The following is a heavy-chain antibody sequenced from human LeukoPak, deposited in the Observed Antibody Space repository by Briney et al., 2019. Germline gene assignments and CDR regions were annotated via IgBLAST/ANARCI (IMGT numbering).Heavy chain of an antibody. J-gene: IGHJ4*02. V-gene: IGHV3-23*01. Sequence: GGSLRLSCAASGFTFSIFAMSWVRQAPGKGLEWVSGISGSGGNTYYADSVKGRFTISRDNSKNTVYLQMNSLRAEDTALYFCAKAQGDLRLGYWGQGALVTVSS. D-gene: IGHD2-21*02. CDR3: AKAQGDLRLGY. CDR2: ISGSGGNT. CDR1: GFTFSIFA.